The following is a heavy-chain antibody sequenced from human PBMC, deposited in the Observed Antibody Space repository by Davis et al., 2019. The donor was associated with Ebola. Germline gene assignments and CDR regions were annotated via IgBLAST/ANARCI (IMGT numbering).Heavy chain of an antibody. V-gene: IGHV1-2*04. D-gene: IGHD2-2*01. CDR1: GYTFTGYY. CDR2: INPNSGGT. J-gene: IGHJ4*02. Sequence: ASVKVSCKASGYTFTGYYMHWVRQAPGQGLEWMGWINPNSGGTNYAQKFQGWVTMTRDTSISTAYMELSSLRSEDTAVYYCARGGHCSSTSCLDYWGQGTLVTVSS. CDR3: ARGGHCSSTSCLDY.